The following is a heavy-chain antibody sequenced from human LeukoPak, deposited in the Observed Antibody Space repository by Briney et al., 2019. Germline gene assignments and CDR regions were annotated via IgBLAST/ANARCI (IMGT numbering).Heavy chain of an antibody. CDR1: GFTFSHYY. D-gene: IGHD6-13*01. CDR3: ARDASAAGNHAFDI. J-gene: IGHJ3*02. Sequence: GGSLRLSCAASGFTFSHYYMSWVRQAPGKELEWVANIKQDGSEQFYLDSVKGRFTISRDNSKNTLYLQMNSLRAEDTAVYYCARDASAAGNHAFDIWGQGTMVTVSS. CDR2: IKQDGSEQ. V-gene: IGHV3-7*01.